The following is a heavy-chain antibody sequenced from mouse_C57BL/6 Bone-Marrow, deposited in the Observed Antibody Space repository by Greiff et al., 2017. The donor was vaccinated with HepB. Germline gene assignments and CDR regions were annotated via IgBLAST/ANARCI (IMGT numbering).Heavy chain of an antibody. D-gene: IGHD2-12*01. CDR2: IDPENGDT. CDR3: TTIYDRVAY. CDR1: GFNIKDDY. Sequence: DVQLQESGAELVRPGASVKLSCTASGFNIKDDYMHWVKQRPEQGLEWIGWIDPENGDTEYASKFQGKATITADTSSNTAYLQLSSLTSEDTAVYYCTTIYDRVAYWGQGTLVTVSA. V-gene: IGHV14-4*01. J-gene: IGHJ3*01.